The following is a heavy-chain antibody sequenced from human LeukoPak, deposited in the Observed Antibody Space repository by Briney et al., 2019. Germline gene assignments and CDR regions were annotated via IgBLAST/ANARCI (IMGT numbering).Heavy chain of an antibody. CDR2: ISYDGSNK. D-gene: IGHD6-19*01. CDR3: AREDSSGSEDYYYGMDD. J-gene: IGHJ6*02. Sequence: PGGSLRLSCAASGFTFSSYAMSWVRQAPGKGLEWVAVISYDGSNKYYADSVKGRFTISRDNSKNTLYLQMNSLRAEDTAVYYCAREDSSGSEDYYYGMDDWGQGTTVTVSS. V-gene: IGHV3-30-3*01. CDR1: GFTFSSYA.